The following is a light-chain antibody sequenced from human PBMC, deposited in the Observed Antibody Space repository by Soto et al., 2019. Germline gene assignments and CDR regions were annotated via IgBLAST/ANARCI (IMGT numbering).Light chain of an antibody. CDR1: QSVLYSSNNKNY. CDR3: QQYYSTPFT. V-gene: IGKV4-1*01. Sequence: DIVMTQSPDSLAVSLGERATINCKSSQSVLYSSNNKNYLAWYQQKPGQPPKLLIYWASTRESGVPDRFSGSGSRTDLTLTISSLQAEDVAVYYCQQYYSTPFTFGPGTKVDIK. CDR2: WAS. J-gene: IGKJ3*01.